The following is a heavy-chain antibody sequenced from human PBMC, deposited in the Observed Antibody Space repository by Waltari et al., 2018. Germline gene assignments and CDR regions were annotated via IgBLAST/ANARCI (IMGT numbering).Heavy chain of an antibody. CDR3: AREDTAPDPSGLRDGMDV. J-gene: IGHJ6*02. Sequence: QVQLVQSGAEVKKPGYSVKVSCKASGGTFSSYTHSWVRQAPGQGLEWMGRIIPILGIANYAQKFQGRVTITADKSTSTAYMELSSLRSEDTAVYYCAREDTAPDPSGLRDGMDVWGQGTTVTVSS. D-gene: IGHD5-18*01. CDR2: IIPILGIA. V-gene: IGHV1-69*08. CDR1: GGTFSSYT.